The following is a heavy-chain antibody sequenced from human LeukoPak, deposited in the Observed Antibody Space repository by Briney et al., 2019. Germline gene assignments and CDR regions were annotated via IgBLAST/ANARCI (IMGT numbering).Heavy chain of an antibody. V-gene: IGHV1-69*13. D-gene: IGHD5-18*01. CDR1: GGTFSSYA. CDR2: IIPIFGTA. Sequence: SVKVSCKASGGTFSSYAISWVRQAPGQRLEWMGGIIPIFGTANYAQKFQGRVTITADESTSTAYMELSSLRSEDTAVYYCARDVDTAMTRNAYYFDYWGQGTLVTVSS. J-gene: IGHJ4*02. CDR3: ARDVDTAMTRNAYYFDY.